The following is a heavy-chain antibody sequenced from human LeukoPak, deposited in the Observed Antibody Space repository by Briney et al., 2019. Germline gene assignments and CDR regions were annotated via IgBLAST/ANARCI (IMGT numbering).Heavy chain of an antibody. CDR2: IKQDGSEK. Sequence: GGSLRLSCAASGFTFSSYWMSWVRQAPGKGLEWVANIKQDGSEKYYADSVKGRFTISRDNSKNTLYLQMNSLRAEDTAVYYCAKEADSSGYYSNAFDIWGQGTMVTVSS. V-gene: IGHV3-7*01. CDR1: GFTFSSYW. CDR3: AKEADSSGYYSNAFDI. D-gene: IGHD3-22*01. J-gene: IGHJ3*02.